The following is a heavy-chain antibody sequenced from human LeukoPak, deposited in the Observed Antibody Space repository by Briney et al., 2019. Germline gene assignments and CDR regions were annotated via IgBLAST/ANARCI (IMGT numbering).Heavy chain of an antibody. CDR2: MNPNSGNT. J-gene: IGHJ4*02. Sequence: ASVKVSCKASGYTFTSYVINWVRQATGQGLEWMGWMNPNSGNTGYAQKFQGRVTMTRNTSISTAYMELSSLRSEDTAVYYCARVWSGYYESDYWGQGTLVTVSS. CDR3: ARVWSGYYESDY. D-gene: IGHD3-3*01. CDR1: GYTFTSYV. V-gene: IGHV1-8*01.